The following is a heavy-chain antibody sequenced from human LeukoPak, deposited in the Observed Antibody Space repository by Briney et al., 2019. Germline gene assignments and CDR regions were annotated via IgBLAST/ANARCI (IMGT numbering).Heavy chain of an antibody. CDR2: ISGSGGST. CDR1: GFTFSSYW. Sequence: GGSLRLSCAASGFTFSSYWMSWVRQAPGKGLEWVSAISGSGGSTYYADSVKGRFTISRDNSKNTLYLQMNSLRAEDTAVYYCAKGSGYSSSSMAGWGQGTLVTVSS. V-gene: IGHV3-23*01. J-gene: IGHJ4*02. CDR3: AKGSGYSSSSMAG. D-gene: IGHD6-6*01.